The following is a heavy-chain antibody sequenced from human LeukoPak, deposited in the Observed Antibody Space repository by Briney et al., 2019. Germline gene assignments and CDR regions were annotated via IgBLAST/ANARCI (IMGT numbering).Heavy chain of an antibody. Sequence: GGSLRLSCAASGFTFSSYWMHWVRQAPGKGLVWVSRINSDGSNTSYADSVKGRFTISRDNAKNTLYLQMNSLRAEDTAVYYCARWATITSFDYWGQGTLVTVSS. CDR3: ARWATITSFDY. V-gene: IGHV3-74*01. CDR1: GFTFSSYW. D-gene: IGHD5-12*01. CDR2: INSDGSNT. J-gene: IGHJ4*02.